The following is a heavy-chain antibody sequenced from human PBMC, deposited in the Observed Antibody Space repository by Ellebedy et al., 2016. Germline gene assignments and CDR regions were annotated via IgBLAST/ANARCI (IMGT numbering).Heavy chain of an antibody. J-gene: IGHJ1*01. CDR2: IIPIFGTA. Sequence: SVKVSCXASGGTFSSYAISWVRQAPGQGLEWMGGIIPIFGTANYAQKFQGRVTITADESTSTAYMELSSLRSEDTAVYYCARAGHVGQESGSYSRWGQGTLVTVSS. V-gene: IGHV1-69*13. CDR1: GGTFSSYA. CDR3: ARAGHVGQESGSYSR. D-gene: IGHD1-26*01.